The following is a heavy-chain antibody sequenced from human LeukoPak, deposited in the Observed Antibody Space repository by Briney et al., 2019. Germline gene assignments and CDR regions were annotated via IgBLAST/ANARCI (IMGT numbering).Heavy chain of an antibody. Sequence: SETLSLTCAVYGGSFSGYYWSWIRQPPGKGLEWIGEINHSGSTNYNPSLKSRVTISVDTSNNQFSLKLSSVTAAETAVYYCARGIVVVVAATPGYLDYWGKGTLVTVSS. J-gene: IGHJ4*02. CDR3: ARGIVVVVAATPGYLDY. CDR1: GGSFSGYY. CDR2: INHSGST. D-gene: IGHD2-15*01. V-gene: IGHV4-34*01.